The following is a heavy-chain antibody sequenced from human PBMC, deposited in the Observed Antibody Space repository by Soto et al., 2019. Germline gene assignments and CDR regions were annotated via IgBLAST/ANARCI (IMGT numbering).Heavy chain of an antibody. J-gene: IGHJ4*02. D-gene: IGHD6-19*01. CDR3: ARCSGWYFDY. V-gene: IGHV4-34*01. Sequence: PSETLSLTCAVYGGSFSGYYWSWIRQPPGKGLEWIGGINHSGSTNYNPSLKSRVTISVDTSKNQFSLKLSSVTAADTAVYYCARCSGWYFDYWGQGTLVTVSS. CDR1: GGSFSGYY. CDR2: INHSGST.